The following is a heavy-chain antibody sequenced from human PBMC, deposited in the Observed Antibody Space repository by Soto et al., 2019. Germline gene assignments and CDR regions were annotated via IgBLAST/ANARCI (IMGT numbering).Heavy chain of an antibody. D-gene: IGHD3-10*01. Sequence: GAPVKVSCKASGGTFGNSAISWVRQAPGQGLEWMGGIIPSFATGNSAPEFQGRLTITADKSTTTAYMELSSLRSEDTAVYYCARSYYGSGSYWFYGMDVWGQGTTVTVSS. V-gene: IGHV1-69*06. CDR1: GGTFGNSA. J-gene: IGHJ6*02. CDR2: IIPSFATG. CDR3: ARSYYGSGSYWFYGMDV.